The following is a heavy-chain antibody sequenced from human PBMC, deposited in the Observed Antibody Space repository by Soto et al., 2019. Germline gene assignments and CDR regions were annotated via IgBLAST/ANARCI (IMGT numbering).Heavy chain of an antibody. CDR3: ARRDCGGGSCYQDYFDV. Sequence: SETLSLTCNVSGGSVSRSDNYWGWIRQPPGKGLEWIGSINYSGRTDYNPSLKSRVTISVDTSKKYFSLKLRSVTAADTATYYCARRDCGGGSCYQDYFDVWGQGTLVTVSS. D-gene: IGHD2-15*01. CDR1: GGSVSRSDNY. J-gene: IGHJ4*02. V-gene: IGHV4-39*02. CDR2: INYSGRT.